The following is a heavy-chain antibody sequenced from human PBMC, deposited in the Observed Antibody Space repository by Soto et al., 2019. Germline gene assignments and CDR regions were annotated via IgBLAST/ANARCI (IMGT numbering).Heavy chain of an antibody. CDR1: GFSLSTSGVG. CDR3: AHRQRYYYDSSGYWPPPSYYGMDV. D-gene: IGHD3-22*01. CDR2: IYWDDDK. V-gene: IGHV2-5*02. J-gene: IGHJ6*02. Sequence: QITLKESGPTLVKPTQTLTLTCTFSGFSLSTSGVGVGWIRQPPGKALEWLALIYWDDDKRYSPSLKSRLTITKDTSKNQVVLTMTNMDPVDTATYYCAHRQRYYYDSSGYWPPPSYYGMDVWGQGTTVTVSS.